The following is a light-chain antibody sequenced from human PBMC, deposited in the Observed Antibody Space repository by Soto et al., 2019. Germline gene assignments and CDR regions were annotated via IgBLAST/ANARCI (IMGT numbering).Light chain of an antibody. J-gene: IGKJ1*01. V-gene: IGKV1-5*01. CDR3: QQYSSFSS. Sequence: IQMTQSPSTVSSSLGDSVTIXCRASQSIITWLGGYQQKKGKAPKFMIFDGSSLQSGVTSRFSGSGCGKEFNITISSLQPDDFATYECQQYSSFSSFGQGTKVDI. CDR1: QSIITW. CDR2: DGS.